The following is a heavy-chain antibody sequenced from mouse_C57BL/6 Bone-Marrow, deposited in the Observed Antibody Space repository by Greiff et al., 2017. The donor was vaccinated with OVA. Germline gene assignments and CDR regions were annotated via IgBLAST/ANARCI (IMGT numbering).Heavy chain of an antibody. V-gene: IGHV2-6*01. J-gene: IGHJ4*01. CDR2: IWGVGST. CDR3: ARKSWRLDAMDY. CDR1: GFSLTSYG. Sequence: VQGVESGPGLVAPSQSLSITCTVSGFSLTSYGVDWVRQSPGKGLEWLGVIWGVGSTNYNSALKSRLSISKDNSKSQVFLKMNSLQTDDTAMYYCARKSWRLDAMDYWGQGTSVTVSS.